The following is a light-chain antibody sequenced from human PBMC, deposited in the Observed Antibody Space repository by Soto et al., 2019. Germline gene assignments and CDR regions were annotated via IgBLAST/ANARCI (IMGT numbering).Light chain of an antibody. Sequence: EIVLTQSPGTLSLSPGERATLSCRASQSVSSSYLAWYQQKPGQAPRLLIYGASSRATGIPDRFSGSGSGTDFTLTISRLEPEDFAVYYCQQYGRSLFHFGGGAKVEIK. CDR2: GAS. CDR1: QSVSSSY. J-gene: IGKJ4*01. V-gene: IGKV3-20*01. CDR3: QQYGRSLFH.